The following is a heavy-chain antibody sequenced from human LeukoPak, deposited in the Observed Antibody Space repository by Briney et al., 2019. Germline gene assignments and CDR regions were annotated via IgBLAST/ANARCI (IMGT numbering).Heavy chain of an antibody. V-gene: IGHV4-34*01. CDR2: INHSGST. CDR1: GGSFSGYY. Sequence: SETLSLTCAVYGGSFSGYYWSWIRQPPGKGLEWIGEINHSGSTNYNPSLKSRVTISVDTSKNQFSLKLSSVTAADTAVYYCARPYSSSRGHWGQGTLVTVSP. J-gene: IGHJ4*02. D-gene: IGHD6-6*01. CDR3: ARPYSSSRGH.